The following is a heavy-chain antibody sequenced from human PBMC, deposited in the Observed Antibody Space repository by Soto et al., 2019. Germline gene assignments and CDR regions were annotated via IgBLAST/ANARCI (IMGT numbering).Heavy chain of an antibody. V-gene: IGHV4-59*01. CDR2: IYYSGST. Sequence: QVQLQESGPGLVKPSETLSLTCTVSGGSISGYYWSWIRQPPGKGLEWIGYIYYSGSTNYNPALKSRVTISVDTSKNQSTLKLSSVTAAETAVSYCARAWGGYVDYWGQGTLVTVSS. J-gene: IGHJ4*02. D-gene: IGHD7-27*01. CDR1: GGSISGYY. CDR3: ARAWGGYVDY.